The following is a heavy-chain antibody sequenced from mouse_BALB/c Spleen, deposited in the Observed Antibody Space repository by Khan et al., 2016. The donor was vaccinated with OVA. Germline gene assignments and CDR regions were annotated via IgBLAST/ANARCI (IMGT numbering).Heavy chain of an antibody. J-gene: IGHJ3*01. CDR1: GYTFSSYW. CDR3: GMSRVGFVY. V-gene: IGHV1-9*01. CDR2: ILPGSGSS. Sequence: QVQLKQSGAELMKPGASVKISCKATGYTFSSYWIEWVKQRPGQGLEWIGEILPGSGSSNYNEKFEAKATFTADTSSSTAYMQLNSLTSEDSPVYYCGMSRVGFVYWGQGTLVTVSA.